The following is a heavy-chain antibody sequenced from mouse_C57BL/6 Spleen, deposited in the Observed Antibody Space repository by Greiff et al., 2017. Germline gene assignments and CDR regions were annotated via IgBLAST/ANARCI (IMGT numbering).Heavy chain of an antibody. D-gene: IGHD2-14*01. CDR1: GYTFTEYT. V-gene: IGHV1-62-2*01. CDR2: FYPGSGSI. Sequence: QVQLKESGAELVKPGASVKLSCKASGYTFTEYTIHWVKQRSGQGLEWIGWFYPGSGSIKYNEKFKDKATLTADKSSSSVYMELSRLTSEDSAVYFCARHEEAYYRKAGAMDYWGQGTSVTVSS. J-gene: IGHJ4*01. CDR3: ARHEEAYYRKAGAMDY.